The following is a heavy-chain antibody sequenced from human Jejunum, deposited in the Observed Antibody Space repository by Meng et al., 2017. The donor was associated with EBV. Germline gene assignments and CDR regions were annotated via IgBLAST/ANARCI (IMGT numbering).Heavy chain of an antibody. CDR2: INTANGNP. CDR3: ARYSGSYSLAN. D-gene: IGHD3-10*01. Sequence: VQLVQSGAEFKKARDSVRLYCKASGYTFTDYAIICVRQAPGQGLEWMGWINTANGNPTYAQAFTGRFVFSLDTSVNTAFLQISDLKAEDSALYYCARYSGSYSLANWGQGTLVTVSS. V-gene: IGHV7-4-1*02. CDR1: GYTFTDYA. J-gene: IGHJ4*02.